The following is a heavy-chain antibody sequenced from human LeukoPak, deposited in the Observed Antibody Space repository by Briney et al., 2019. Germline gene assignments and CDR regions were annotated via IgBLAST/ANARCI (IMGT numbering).Heavy chain of an antibody. CDR2: ITRNGDSV. Sequence: GGSLRLSCAASGFTFDDYAMHWVRQVPGRGLDWVSGITRNGDSVAYADSVKGRFTISRDNAKNSLYLQIHSLRVEDTALYYCVKDGIDPWGQGTLVTVSS. CDR3: VKDGIDP. J-gene: IGHJ5*02. CDR1: GFTFDDYA. V-gene: IGHV3-9*01.